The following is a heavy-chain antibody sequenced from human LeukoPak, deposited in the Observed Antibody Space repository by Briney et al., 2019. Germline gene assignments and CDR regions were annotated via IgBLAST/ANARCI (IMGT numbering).Heavy chain of an antibody. CDR2: IRFDGSIK. V-gene: IGHV3-30*02. D-gene: IGHD6-19*01. J-gene: IGHJ4*02. Sequence: GGSLRLSCAASGFTFSDYGMVWVRQAPGKGLEWVAFIRFDGSIKYYTDSVKDRFTVSRDNFKNTLYLQMNSLRTEDTAVYCCAKGGNSGWNFIDYWGQGTLVTVSS. CDR3: AKGGNSGWNFIDY. CDR1: GFTFSDYG.